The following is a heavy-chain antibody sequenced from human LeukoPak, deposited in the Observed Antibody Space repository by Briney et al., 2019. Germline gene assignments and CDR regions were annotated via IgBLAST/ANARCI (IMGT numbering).Heavy chain of an antibody. CDR1: GYSISSGYC. Sequence: SETLSLTCTVSGYSISSGYCWGWIRQPPGKGLEWIGSIYHSGSTYYNPSLKSRVTISVDTSKNQFSLKLSSVTAADTAVYYCASGYSPYYFDYWGQGTLVTVSS. V-gene: IGHV4-38-2*02. J-gene: IGHJ4*02. CDR3: ASGYSPYYFDY. CDR2: IYHSGST. D-gene: IGHD3-22*01.